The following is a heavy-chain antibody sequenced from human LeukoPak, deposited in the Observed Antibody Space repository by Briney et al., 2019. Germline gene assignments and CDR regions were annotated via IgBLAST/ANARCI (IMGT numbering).Heavy chain of an antibody. D-gene: IGHD2-15*01. CDR3: ARGSRVIDY. V-gene: IGHV3-11*05. J-gene: IGHJ4*02. Sequence: GGSLRLSCAASGFTFSDYYMSWIRQAPGKGLEWVSYIRSSSIYKNYADSVKGRFTISRDNAKNPVYLKMNSLRADDTAVYYCARGSRVIDYWGQGTLVTVSS. CDR2: IRSSSIYK. CDR1: GFTFSDYY.